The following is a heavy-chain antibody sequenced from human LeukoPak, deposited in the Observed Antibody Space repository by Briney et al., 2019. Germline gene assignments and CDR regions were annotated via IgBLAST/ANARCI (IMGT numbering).Heavy chain of an antibody. CDR2: IKEDGSVK. D-gene: IGHD6-19*01. CDR1: GFTYSSHW. CDR3: ARDSTWLLDY. V-gene: IGHV3-7*03. J-gene: IGHJ4*02. Sequence: GGSLRLSCTASGFTYSSHWMTWVRQPPGKGLEWVANIKEDGSVKYYVDSVKGRFTISRDNTKNALYLQMNSLRADDTAVYFCARDSTWLLDYWGQGTLITVSS.